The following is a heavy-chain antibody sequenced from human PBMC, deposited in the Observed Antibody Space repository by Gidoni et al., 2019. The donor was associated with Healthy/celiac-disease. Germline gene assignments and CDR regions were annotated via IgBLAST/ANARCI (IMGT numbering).Heavy chain of an antibody. CDR3: AKESVSELLNFDY. CDR1: EFTFSSYA. D-gene: IGHD1-26*01. CDR2: ISGGGGST. J-gene: IGHJ4*02. V-gene: IGHV3-23*01. Sequence: EVQLLESGGGLVQPGGSLRLSCAASEFTFSSYAMSWVRPAPGKGLEWVSAISGGGGSTYYADTGKGRFTIARDNSKNTLYLQMNSLRAEDTAVYYCAKESVSELLNFDYWGQGTLVTVSS.